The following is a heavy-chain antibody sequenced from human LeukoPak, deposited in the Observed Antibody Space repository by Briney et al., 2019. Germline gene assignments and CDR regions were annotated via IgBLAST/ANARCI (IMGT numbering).Heavy chain of an antibody. D-gene: IGHD2-2*01. CDR1: GYTFTSYG. J-gene: IGHJ5*02. V-gene: IGHV1-18*01. CDR3: ARDPVVVPIVDWFDL. CDR2: ISAYNGNT. Sequence: ASVKVSCKASGYTFTSYGISWARQAPGQGLEWMGWISAYNGNTNYAQKLQGRVTMTTDTSTSTAYMELRSLRSDDTAVYYCARDPVVVPIVDWFDLWGQGTLVTVSS.